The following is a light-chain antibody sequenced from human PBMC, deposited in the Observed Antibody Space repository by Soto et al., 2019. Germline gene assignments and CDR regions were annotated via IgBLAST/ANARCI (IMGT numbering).Light chain of an antibody. J-gene: IGKJ2*01. Sequence: EIVLTQSPGTLSLSPGERAALSCRASQNVGDTYIAWYQQRPGQAPRLLIYAASNRATGIPATFSGSGSGTDFTLTISRLEPEDFAVYYCQQYVTSPPQYSFGQGTKVEIK. CDR3: QQYVTSPPQYS. CDR1: QNVGDTY. V-gene: IGKV3-20*01. CDR2: AAS.